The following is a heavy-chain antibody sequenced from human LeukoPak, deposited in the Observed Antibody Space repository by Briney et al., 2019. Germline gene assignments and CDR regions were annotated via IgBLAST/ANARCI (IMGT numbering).Heavy chain of an antibody. V-gene: IGHV4-59*08. Sequence: SETLSLTYTVSGGSISSYYWSWIRQPPGKGLEWIGYIYYSGSTNYNPSLKSRVTISVDTSKNQFSLKLSSVTAADTAVYYCARPDSSGWYLGAFDIWGQGTMVTVSS. CDR3: ARPDSSGWYLGAFDI. J-gene: IGHJ3*02. CDR2: IYYSGST. CDR1: GGSISSYY. D-gene: IGHD6-19*01.